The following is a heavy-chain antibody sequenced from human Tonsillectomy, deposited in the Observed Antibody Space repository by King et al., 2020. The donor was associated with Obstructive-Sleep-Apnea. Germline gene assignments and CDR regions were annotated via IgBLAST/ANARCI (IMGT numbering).Heavy chain of an antibody. CDR1: GGSISTYC. CDR3: ARDLTEAPYYGMDV. V-gene: IGHV4-59*01. CDR2: SYYSGTA. J-gene: IGHJ6*02. Sequence: QLQESGPGLVKPSETLSLTCTVSGGSISTYCWSWIRQPPGKGLEWIGYSYYSGTANYNPSLQSRVTISVDTSKNQFSLKLSSLSAADTAVYYCARDLTEAPYYGMDVWGQGPTVTVSS. D-gene: IGHD3-9*01.